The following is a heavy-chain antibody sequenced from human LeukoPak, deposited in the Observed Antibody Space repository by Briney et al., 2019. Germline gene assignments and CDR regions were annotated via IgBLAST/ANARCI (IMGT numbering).Heavy chain of an antibody. D-gene: IGHD1-1*01. CDR3: ARRGWLLETPFDP. J-gene: IGHJ5*02. CDR2: IYPGDSDT. CDR1: GYSFTSYW. Sequence: GESLKISCKGSGYSFTSYWIGWVRQMPGKGLQWMGIIYPGDSDTRYSPSFQGQVTISADKSISTAYLQWSSLKASDTAMYYCARRGWLLETPFDPWGQGTLVTVSS. V-gene: IGHV5-51*01.